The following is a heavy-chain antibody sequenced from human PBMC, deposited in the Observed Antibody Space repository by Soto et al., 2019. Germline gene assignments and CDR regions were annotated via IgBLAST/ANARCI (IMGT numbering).Heavy chain of an antibody. CDR1: GGSISSSSYY. CDR2: IYYSGST. V-gene: IGHV4-39*01. Sequence: SETLSLTCTVSGGSISSSSYYWGWIRQPPGKGLEWIGSIYYSGSTYYNPSLKSRVTISVDTSKNQFSLKLSSVTAADTAVYYCARLATVCYFDYWGQGTLVTVSS. CDR3: ARLATVCYFDY. D-gene: IGHD3-16*01. J-gene: IGHJ4*02.